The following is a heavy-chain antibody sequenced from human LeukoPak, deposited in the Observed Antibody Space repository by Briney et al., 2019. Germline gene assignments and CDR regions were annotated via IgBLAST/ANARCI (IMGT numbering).Heavy chain of an antibody. Sequence: ASVKVSCKASGYTFTGYYMHWVRQAPGQGLGGMGWIKPNSGGTNDAQKFQGRVTITRDTSISTAYMELSRLRSDDTAVYYCASKTFTGYSSGWYFDAFDIWGQGTMVTVSS. CDR1: GYTFTGYY. J-gene: IGHJ3*02. CDR3: ASKTFTGYSSGWYFDAFDI. V-gene: IGHV1-2*02. CDR2: IKPNSGGT. D-gene: IGHD6-19*01.